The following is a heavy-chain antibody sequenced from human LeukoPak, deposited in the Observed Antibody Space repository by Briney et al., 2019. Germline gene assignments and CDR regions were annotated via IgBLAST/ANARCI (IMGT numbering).Heavy chain of an antibody. CDR1: GYTFTGYY. J-gene: IGHJ5*02. CDR3: ASDDFGDYVA. V-gene: IGHV1-46*01. D-gene: IGHD4-17*01. CDR2: VIPMFATS. Sequence: ASVKVSCKASGYTFTGYYMHWVRQAPGQGLEWMGGVIPMFATSRYAQKFQGRVTITADKSTSTVYMDLSSLRSEDTAVYYCASDDFGDYVAWGQGTPITVSS.